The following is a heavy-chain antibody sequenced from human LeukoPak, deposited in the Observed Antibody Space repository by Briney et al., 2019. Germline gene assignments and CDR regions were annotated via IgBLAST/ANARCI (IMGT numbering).Heavy chain of an antibody. Sequence: PGGSLRLSCAASGFTFSSYWMSWVRQAPGKGQEWVANIKQDGSEKYYVDSVKGRFTISRDNAKNSLYLQMNSLRAEDTAVYYFARKLARHAFDYWGQGTLVTVSS. J-gene: IGHJ4*02. CDR3: ARKLARHAFDY. CDR2: IKQDGSEK. D-gene: IGHD6-13*01. CDR1: GFTFSSYW. V-gene: IGHV3-7*01.